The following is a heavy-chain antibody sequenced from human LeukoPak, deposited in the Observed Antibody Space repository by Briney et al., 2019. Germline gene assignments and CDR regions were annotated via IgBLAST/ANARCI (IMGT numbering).Heavy chain of an antibody. CDR3: AKVRHITMIVVVINNY. Sequence: GGSLRLSXAASGFTFSSYGMHWVRQAPGKGLEWVAFIRYDGSNKYYADSVKGRFTISRDNSKNTLYLQMNSLRAEDTAVYYCAKVRHITMIVVVINNYWGPGTLVTVSS. CDR2: IRYDGSNK. D-gene: IGHD3-22*01. CDR1: GFTFSSYG. J-gene: IGHJ4*02. V-gene: IGHV3-30*02.